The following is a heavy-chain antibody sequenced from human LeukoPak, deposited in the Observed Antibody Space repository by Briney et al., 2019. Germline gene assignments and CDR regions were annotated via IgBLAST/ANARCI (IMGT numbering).Heavy chain of an antibody. CDR2: IYHSGST. Sequence: SETLSLTRTVSGGSISSYYWSWIRQPPGKGLEWIGYIYHSGSTNYNPSLKSRVTISVDTSKNQFSLKLSSVTAADTAVYYCARRRVRVSSGWYYFDYWGQGTLVTVSS. D-gene: IGHD6-19*01. CDR3: ARRRVRVSSGWYYFDY. CDR1: GGSISSYY. V-gene: IGHV4-59*01. J-gene: IGHJ4*02.